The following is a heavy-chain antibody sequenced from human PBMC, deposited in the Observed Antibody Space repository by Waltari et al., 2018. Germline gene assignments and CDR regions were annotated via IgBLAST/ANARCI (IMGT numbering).Heavy chain of an antibody. CDR1: EGTVSSYA. Sequence: QVQLVQSGAEVKKPGSSVKVSCKASEGTVSSYAISWVRQAPGQGLEWMGGIIPILGIANYAQKFQGRVTITADKSTSTAYMELSSLRSEDTAVYYCARVDGDHGAFDIWGQGTMVTVSS. J-gene: IGHJ3*02. CDR3: ARVDGDHGAFDI. CDR2: IIPILGIA. V-gene: IGHV1-69*10. D-gene: IGHD4-17*01.